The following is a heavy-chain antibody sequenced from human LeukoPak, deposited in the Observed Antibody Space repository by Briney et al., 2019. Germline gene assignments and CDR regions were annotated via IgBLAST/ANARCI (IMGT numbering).Heavy chain of an antibody. Sequence: GGSLRLSCAASGFIFSNYGMSWVRQAPGKGLEWVSAIRGNADTTYYADSVKGRFTISRDNAKNSLYLQMNSLRAEDTAVYYCARVLQGGSYYYYYYMDVWGKGTTVTISS. CDR3: ARVLQGGSYYYYYYMDV. CDR1: GFIFSNYG. V-gene: IGHV3-23*01. D-gene: IGHD1-26*01. CDR2: IRGNADTT. J-gene: IGHJ6*03.